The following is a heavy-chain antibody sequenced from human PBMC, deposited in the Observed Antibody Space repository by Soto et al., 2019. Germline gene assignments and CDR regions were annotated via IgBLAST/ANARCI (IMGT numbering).Heavy chain of an antibody. D-gene: IGHD3-10*01. Sequence: SETLSLTCAVYGGSFSGYYWSWIRQPPGKGLEWIGEINHSGSTNYNPSLKSRVTISVDTSKNQFSLKLSSVTAADTAVYYCARFGYYGSGSYYPAGPRYYYYYMDVWGKGTTVTVSS. V-gene: IGHV4-34*01. CDR3: ARFGYYGSGSYYPAGPRYYYYYMDV. CDR1: GGSFSGYY. CDR2: INHSGST. J-gene: IGHJ6*03.